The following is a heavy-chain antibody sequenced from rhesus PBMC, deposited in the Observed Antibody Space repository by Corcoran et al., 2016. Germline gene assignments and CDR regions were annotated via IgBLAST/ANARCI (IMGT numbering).Heavy chain of an antibody. CDR2: ITYSGST. CDR3: ARDSDIVVVVSATSFDY. Sequence: QVQLQESGPGLVKPSETLSLTCAVSGGSISSGYYYWSWIRQPPGKGLEGIGYITYSGSTSYSPSLKSRVTISRDTSKNQFSLKLSSVTAADTAVYYCARDSDIVVVVSATSFDYWGQGVLVTVSS. V-gene: IGHV4-122*02. D-gene: IGHD2-8*01. CDR1: GGSISSGYYY. J-gene: IGHJ4*01.